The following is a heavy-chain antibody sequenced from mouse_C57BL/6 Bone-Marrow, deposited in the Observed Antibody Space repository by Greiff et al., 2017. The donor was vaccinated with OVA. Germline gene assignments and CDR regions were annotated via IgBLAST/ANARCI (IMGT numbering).Heavy chain of an antibody. Sequence: QVQLQQSGAELARPGASVKLSCKASGYTFTSYGISWVKQRTGQGLEWIGEIYPRSGNTYYNEKFKGKATLTADKSSSTAYMELRSLTSEDSAVYFCARGGYYGNYVSYWDFDVWGTGTMVTVSA. CDR1: GYTFTSYG. CDR2: IYPRSGNT. J-gene: IGHJ1*03. D-gene: IGHD2-1*01. V-gene: IGHV1-81*01. CDR3: ARGGYYGNYVSYWDFDV.